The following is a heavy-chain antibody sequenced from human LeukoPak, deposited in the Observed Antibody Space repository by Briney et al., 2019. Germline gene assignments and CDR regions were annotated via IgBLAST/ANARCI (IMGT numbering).Heavy chain of an antibody. CDR3: ARGYGGNGYYYYYYMDV. J-gene: IGHJ6*03. Sequence: SETLSLTCAVYGGSFSGYYWSWIRQPPGKGLEWIGEINHSGSTNYNPSLKSRVTISVDTSKNQFSLKLSSVTAADTAVYYCARGYGGNGYYYYYYMDVWGKGTTVTVSS. D-gene: IGHD4-23*01. CDR2: INHSGST. V-gene: IGHV4-34*09. CDR1: GGSFSGYY.